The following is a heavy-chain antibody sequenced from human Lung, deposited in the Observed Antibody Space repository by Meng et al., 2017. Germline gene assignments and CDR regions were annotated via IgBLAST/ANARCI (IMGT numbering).Heavy chain of an antibody. J-gene: IGHJ4*02. Sequence: QVPLKDGGAGLLKPSETLSLTCVVSGGSFSDYYWSWIRQPPGKGLEWIGEINHSGSTNYNPSLESRATISVDTSQNNLSLKLSSVTAADSAVYYCARGPTTMAHDFDYWGQGTLVTVSS. CDR3: ARGPTTMAHDFDY. V-gene: IGHV4-34*01. CDR1: GGSFSDYY. CDR2: INHSGST. D-gene: IGHD4-11*01.